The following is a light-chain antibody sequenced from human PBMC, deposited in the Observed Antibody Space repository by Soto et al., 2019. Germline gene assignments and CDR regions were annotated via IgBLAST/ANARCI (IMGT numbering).Light chain of an antibody. CDR3: QHHNSYSQT. J-gene: IGKJ1*01. V-gene: IGKV1-5*01. Sequence: DIQMTQSPPTLSASVGDRVTITCRASQSIRHYLAWYQQMPGKAPKLLIYGASTLQSGVPSRFGGSGSGTESTLTISSLQPDDFGTYFCQHHNSYSQTFGQGTKVDIK. CDR2: GAS. CDR1: QSIRHY.